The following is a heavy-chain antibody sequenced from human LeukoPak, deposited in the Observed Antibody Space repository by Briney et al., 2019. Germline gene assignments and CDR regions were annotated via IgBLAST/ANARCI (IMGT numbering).Heavy chain of an antibody. Sequence: ASVKVSCKASGYTFTSYDINWVRQATGQGPEWMGWMNPNSGNTGYAQKFQGRVIMTRNTSISTAYMDLSSLKSEDTAVYYCARDFRAVAGRGAFDIWGQGTMDTVSS. D-gene: IGHD6-19*01. CDR1: GYTFTSYD. CDR2: MNPNSGNT. CDR3: ARDFRAVAGRGAFDI. V-gene: IGHV1-8*01. J-gene: IGHJ3*02.